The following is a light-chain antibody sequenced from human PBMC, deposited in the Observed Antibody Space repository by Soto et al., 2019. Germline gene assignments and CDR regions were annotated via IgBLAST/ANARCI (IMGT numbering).Light chain of an antibody. CDR3: CSYTSSSTLVV. J-gene: IGLJ3*02. CDR1: ISDVGGYNY. CDR2: DVS. Sequence: QSALTQPASVSGSPGQSITIYCTGTISDVGGYNYVSWYQQDPGKAPKLMIYDVSNRPSGVSNRFSGSKSGNTASPTISGRQADDEAVYYCCSYTSSSTLVVFGGGTKLTVL. V-gene: IGLV2-14*01.